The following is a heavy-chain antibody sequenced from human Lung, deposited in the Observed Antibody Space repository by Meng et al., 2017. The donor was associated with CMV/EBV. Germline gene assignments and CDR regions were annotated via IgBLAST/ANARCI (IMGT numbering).Heavy chain of an antibody. CDR1: SGSFSGYY. CDR3: ARELGYCSSTSCYTYYYYGMDV. V-gene: IGHV4-34*01. CDR2: INHSGST. Sequence: SETLSLXCAVYSGSFSGYYWSWIRQPPGKGLEWIGEINHSGSTNYNPSLKSRVTISVDTSKNQFSLKLSSVTAADTAVYYCARELGYCSSTSCYTYYYYGMDVWXQGTXVTVSS. D-gene: IGHD2-2*02. J-gene: IGHJ6*02.